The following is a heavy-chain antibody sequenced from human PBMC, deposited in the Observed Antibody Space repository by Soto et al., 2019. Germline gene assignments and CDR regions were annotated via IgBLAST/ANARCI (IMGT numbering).Heavy chain of an antibody. V-gene: IGHV1-69*10. CDR2: IIPILGIA. CDR3: ASAPDVTFDYYDSSGYYFDY. D-gene: IGHD3-22*01. CDR1: GGTFSSYA. J-gene: IGHJ4*02. Sequence: ASVKVSCKASGGTFSSYAISWVRQAPGEGLEWMGGIIPILGIANYAQKFQGRVTITADKSTSTAYMELSSLRSEDTAVYYCASAPDVTFDYYDSSGYYFDYWGQGTLVTVSS.